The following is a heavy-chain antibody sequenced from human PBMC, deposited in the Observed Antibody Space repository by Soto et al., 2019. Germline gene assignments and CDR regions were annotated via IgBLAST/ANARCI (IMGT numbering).Heavy chain of an antibody. D-gene: IGHD3-3*01. V-gene: IGHV4-59*01. CDR3: ARSSPRVVSPWDY. CDR1: GGSIISYY. CDR2: IYYSGST. J-gene: IGHJ4*02. Sequence: SETLSLTCIVSGGSIISYYWIWIRQPPGKGLEWIGHIYYSGSTNYNPSLKSRVTISVDTSKNHFSLKLSSGTAADTAVYYCARSSPRVVSPWDYWGQGTLVTVSS.